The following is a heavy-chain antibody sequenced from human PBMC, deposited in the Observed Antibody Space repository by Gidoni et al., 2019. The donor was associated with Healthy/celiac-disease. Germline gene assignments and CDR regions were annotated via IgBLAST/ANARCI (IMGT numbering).Heavy chain of an antibody. V-gene: IGHV3-21*01. CDR1: GFTFSRYS. J-gene: IGHJ5*02. CDR2: IISSSSYI. CDR3: ARAKIAAARKNNWFDP. Sequence: EVQLVESGGGLVKPGGSLRLSCAASGFTFSRYSMNWVRQAPGKGLEWVSSIISSSSYIYYADSVKGRFTISRDNAKNSLYLQMNSLRAEDTAVYYCARAKIAAARKNNWFDPWGQGTLVTVSS. D-gene: IGHD6-13*01.